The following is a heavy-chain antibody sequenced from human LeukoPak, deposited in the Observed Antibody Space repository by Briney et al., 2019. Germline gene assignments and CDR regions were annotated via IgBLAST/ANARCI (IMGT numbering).Heavy chain of an antibody. D-gene: IGHD2/OR15-2a*01. J-gene: IGHJ4*02. CDR3: AKDEFLDY. CDR1: GFTFSSYA. Sequence: GRSLRLSCAASGFTFSSYAMHWVRQAPGKGLEWVAVISYDGSNKYYADSVKGRFTISRDNSKNTLYLQMNSLRAEDRAVYYCAKDEFLDYWGQGTLVIVSS. V-gene: IGHV3-30-3*01. CDR2: ISYDGSNK.